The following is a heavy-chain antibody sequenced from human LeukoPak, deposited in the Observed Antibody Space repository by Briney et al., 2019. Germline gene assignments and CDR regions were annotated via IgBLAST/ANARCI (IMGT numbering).Heavy chain of an antibody. CDR3: ARGYCTNGVCYGYFDY. J-gene: IGHJ4*02. CDR1: GYTFTGYY. Sequence: ASVKVSCKASGYTFTGYYMHWVRQAPGQGLECLGWINPNSGGTNYAQKFQGWVTMTRDTSISTAYMELSRLRSDDTAVYYCARGYCTNGVCYGYFDYWGQGTLVTVSS. V-gene: IGHV1-2*04. CDR2: INPNSGGT. D-gene: IGHD2-8*01.